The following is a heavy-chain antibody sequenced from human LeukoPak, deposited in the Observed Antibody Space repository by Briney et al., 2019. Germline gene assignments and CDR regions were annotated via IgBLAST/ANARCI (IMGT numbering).Heavy chain of an antibody. CDR3: ARHGYSSGREFDY. D-gene: IGHD6-19*01. J-gene: IGHJ4*02. CDR2: IYYSGST. Sequence: SETLSLTCTVSGGSISSYYWSWIRQPPGKGLEWIGYIYYSGSTNYNPSLKSRVTISVDTSKNQFSLKLSSVTAADTAVYYCARHGYSSGREFDYWGQETLVTVSS. V-gene: IGHV4-59*08. CDR1: GGSISSYY.